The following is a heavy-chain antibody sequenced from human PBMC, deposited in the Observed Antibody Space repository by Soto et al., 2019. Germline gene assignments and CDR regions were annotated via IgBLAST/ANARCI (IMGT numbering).Heavy chain of an antibody. D-gene: IGHD3-22*01. CDR3: ARGGYYDSSGSRNYHYYGMDV. V-gene: IGHV1-18*01. J-gene: IGHJ6*02. Sequence: ASVKVSCKASGYTFSSYGINWVRQAPGQGLEWLGWISPYNDDTKYTQKLQGRVTMTTDTSSRTAYMALRSLRSDDTAVYFCARGGYYDSSGSRNYHYYGMDVWGQGTTVTVSS. CDR1: GYTFSSYG. CDR2: ISPYNDDT.